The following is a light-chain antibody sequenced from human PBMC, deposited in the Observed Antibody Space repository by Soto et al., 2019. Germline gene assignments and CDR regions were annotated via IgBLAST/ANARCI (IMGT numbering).Light chain of an antibody. V-gene: IGKV4-1*01. CDR1: QSVLYSANNKNY. CDR2: WAS. Sequence: DIVMTQSPDSLAVSLGERATINCKSSQSVLYSANNKNYLAWYQQKPGQPPKLLSYWASTRESGVPDRFSGSGSGKDFTLTIRSRQDEDVAVCCCPQYDSTLRRLGQGTTVEL. CDR3: PQYDSTLRR. J-gene: IGKJ1*01.